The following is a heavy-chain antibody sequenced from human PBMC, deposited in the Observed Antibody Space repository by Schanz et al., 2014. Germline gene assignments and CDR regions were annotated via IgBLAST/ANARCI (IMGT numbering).Heavy chain of an antibody. CDR3: VSSGSYSSYAC. V-gene: IGHV3-74*02. J-gene: IGHJ4*02. CDR2: INSVGSNT. D-gene: IGHD3-10*01. Sequence: VQLVDSGGGLVKPGGSLRLSCAASGFTFSSHWMHWVRQDPGKGLVWVARINSVGSNTDYADSVTGRFTISRDNSKNTLYLQMNSLRAEDTAVYHCVSSGSYSSYACWGQGTLVTVSS. CDR1: GFTFSSHW.